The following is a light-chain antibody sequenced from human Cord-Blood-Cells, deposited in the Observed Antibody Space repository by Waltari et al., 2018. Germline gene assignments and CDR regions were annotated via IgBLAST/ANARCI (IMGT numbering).Light chain of an antibody. Sequence: DIQMTQPPSSLSASVGDRVPITCRASQSISSYLNWYQQKPGKAPKLLIYAASSLQSGVPSRFSGSGSGTDFTLTISSLQPEDFATYYCQQSYSTSITFGQGTRLEIK. J-gene: IGKJ5*01. V-gene: IGKV1-39*01. CDR3: QQSYSTSIT. CDR1: QSISSY. CDR2: AAS.